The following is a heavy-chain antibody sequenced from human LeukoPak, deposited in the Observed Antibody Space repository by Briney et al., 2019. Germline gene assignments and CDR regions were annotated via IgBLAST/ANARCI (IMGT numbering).Heavy chain of an antibody. Sequence: GGSLRLSCAASGFTDGMSWVRQAPGKGLGWVSAISGSGDKTFYADSVKGRFAISRDNSKNTLYLQMNSLRAEDTAVYYCASRFSSVSNNWLDPWGQGTLVTVSS. V-gene: IGHV3-23*01. CDR1: GFTDG. J-gene: IGHJ5*02. CDR2: ISGSGDKT. D-gene: IGHD3-10*01. CDR3: ASRFSSVSNNWLDP.